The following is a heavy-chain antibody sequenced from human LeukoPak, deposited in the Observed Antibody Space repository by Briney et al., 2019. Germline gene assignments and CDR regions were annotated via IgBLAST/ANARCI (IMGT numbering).Heavy chain of an antibody. CDR3: ARQVYSGTHYFDY. V-gene: IGHV4-59*08. CDR1: GDSISSYY. Sequence: PAETLSLTCIVSGDSISSYYWSWIRQPPGKGLQWIGYIYYSGSTYYNPSLKSRVTISVDTSKNQFSLRLSSVTAADTAVYYCARQVYSGTHYFDYWGQGTLVTVSS. CDR2: IYYSGST. D-gene: IGHD1-26*01. J-gene: IGHJ4*02.